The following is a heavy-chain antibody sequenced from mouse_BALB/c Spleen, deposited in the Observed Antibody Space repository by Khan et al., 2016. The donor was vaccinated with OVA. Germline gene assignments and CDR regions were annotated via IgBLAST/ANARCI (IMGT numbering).Heavy chain of an antibody. CDR1: GYTFTSYW. J-gene: IGHJ2*01. V-gene: IGHV1-87*01. Sequence: VQLQQSGAELARPGASVKLSCKASGYTFTSYWMQWVKQRPGQGLEWIGTIYPGDGDTRYTQKFKGKATLTADKSSSTAYMQLSSLTSEDSAVYYCANYRDDYFDYWGQGTTRTVSS. CDR2: IYPGDGDT. D-gene: IGHD2-14*01. CDR3: ANYRDDYFDY.